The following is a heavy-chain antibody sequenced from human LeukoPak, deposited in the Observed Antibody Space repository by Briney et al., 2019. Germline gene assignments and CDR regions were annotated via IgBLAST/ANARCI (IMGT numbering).Heavy chain of an antibody. V-gene: IGHV3-23*01. CDR1: GFTFSSYA. CDR3: ATDREGLTSGYYLSYFEY. CDR2: ICSNDNNT. J-gene: IGHJ4*02. D-gene: IGHD3-3*01. Sequence: GGSLRLSCAASGFTFSSYAMNWVRQAPGKGLEWVSAICSNDNNTYYANSVKGRFTISRDNSKNTLSLQLNSLRAEDTAVYYCATDREGLTSGYYLSYFEYWGQGPLVTFSS.